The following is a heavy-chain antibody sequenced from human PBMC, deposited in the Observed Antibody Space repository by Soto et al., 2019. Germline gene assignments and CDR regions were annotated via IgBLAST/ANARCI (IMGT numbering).Heavy chain of an antibody. Sequence: GSLRLSCAASGFTFSSYWMSWVRQAPGKGLEWVANIKQDGSEKYYVDSVKGRFTISRDNAKNSLYLQMNSLRAEDTAVYYCARLWFGELFPHGAFDIWGQGTMVTVSS. D-gene: IGHD3-10*01. J-gene: IGHJ3*02. V-gene: IGHV3-7*05. CDR1: GFTFSSYW. CDR3: ARLWFGELFPHGAFDI. CDR2: IKQDGSEK.